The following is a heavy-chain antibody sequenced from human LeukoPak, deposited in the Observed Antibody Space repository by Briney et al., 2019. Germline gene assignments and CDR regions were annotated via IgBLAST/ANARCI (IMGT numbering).Heavy chain of an antibody. CDR3: ARDLKRFLEWLLPDYYYYYMDV. CDR1: GYTFTSYG. CDR2: ISAYNGNT. V-gene: IGHV1-18*01. D-gene: IGHD3-3*01. J-gene: IGHJ6*03. Sequence: ASVKVSCKASGYTFTSYGISWVRQAPGQGLERMGWISAYNGNTNYAQKLQGRVTMTTDTSTSTAYMELRSLRSDDTAVYYCARDLKRFLEWLLPDYYYYYMDVWGKGTTVTVSS.